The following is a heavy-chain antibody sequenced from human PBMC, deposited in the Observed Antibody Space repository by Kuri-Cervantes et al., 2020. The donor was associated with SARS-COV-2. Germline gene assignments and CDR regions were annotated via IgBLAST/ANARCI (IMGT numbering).Heavy chain of an antibody. CDR2: IIPIFGTA. D-gene: IGHD2-2*02. V-gene: IGHV1-69*05. CDR1: GGTFSSYD. Sequence: SVKVSCKASGGTFSSYDISWVRQAPGQGLEWMGGIIPIFGTANYAEKFQGRVTIITDESTSTAYMELSSLRSDDTAVYYCARDFRGNCSSTSCYTQYYYYYMDVWGKGTTVTVSS. CDR3: ARDFRGNCSSTSCYTQYYYYYMDV. J-gene: IGHJ6*03.